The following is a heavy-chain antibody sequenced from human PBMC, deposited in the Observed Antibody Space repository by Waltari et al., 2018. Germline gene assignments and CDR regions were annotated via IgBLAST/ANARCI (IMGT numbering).Heavy chain of an antibody. D-gene: IGHD3-22*01. Sequence: QVQLQESGPGLVKPSETLSLTCTVSGYSISSGYYWGWIRQPPGKGLEWIGSIYHSGSTYYNPSLKSRVTISVDTSKNQFSLKLSSVTAADTAVYYCASRLDSSGYYHYWGQGTLVTVSS. CDR1: GYSISSGYY. V-gene: IGHV4-38-2*02. CDR2: IYHSGST. J-gene: IGHJ4*02. CDR3: ASRLDSSGYYHY.